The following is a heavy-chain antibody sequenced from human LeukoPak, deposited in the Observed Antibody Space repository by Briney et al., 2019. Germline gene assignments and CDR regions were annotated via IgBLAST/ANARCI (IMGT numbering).Heavy chain of an antibody. Sequence: GGSLRLSCAASGFTFSSYEINWVRQAPGKGLVWISYISNTGSATFYADSVRGRFTISRDNTKNSLYLQMTSLRAEDTAVYYCAREIQGGPFVVSIPFDYWGQGTLVTVSS. CDR1: GFTFSSYE. CDR3: AREIQGGPFVVSIPFDY. CDR2: ISNTGSAT. D-gene: IGHD2-21*01. J-gene: IGHJ4*02. V-gene: IGHV3-48*03.